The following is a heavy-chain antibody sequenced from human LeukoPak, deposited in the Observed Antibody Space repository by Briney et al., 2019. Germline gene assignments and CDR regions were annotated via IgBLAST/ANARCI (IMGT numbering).Heavy chain of an antibody. CDR1: GGTFSSYA. CDR3: ARDETYGSGSKGYY. J-gene: IGHJ4*02. CDR2: IIPIFGTA. Sequence: GASVKVSCKASGGTFSSYAISWVRQAPGQGLEWMGGIIPIFGTANYAQKFQGRVTITADESTSTAYMELSSLRSEDTAVYYCARDETYGSGSKGYYWGQGTLVTVSS. D-gene: IGHD3-10*01. V-gene: IGHV1-69*13.